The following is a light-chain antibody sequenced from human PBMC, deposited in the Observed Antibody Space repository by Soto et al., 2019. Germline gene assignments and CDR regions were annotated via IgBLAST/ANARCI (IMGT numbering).Light chain of an antibody. CDR1: SSDVADYNY. CDR2: EVS. CDR3: SSYAGSNNWV. J-gene: IGLJ3*02. Sequence: QSALTQPPSASGSPGQSVTISCTGTSSDVADYNYVSWYQQYPGKAPKLMIYEVSKRPSGVPDRFSGSKSGNTASLTVSGLQAEDEADYYCSSYAGSNNWVFGGGTKRTVL. V-gene: IGLV2-8*01.